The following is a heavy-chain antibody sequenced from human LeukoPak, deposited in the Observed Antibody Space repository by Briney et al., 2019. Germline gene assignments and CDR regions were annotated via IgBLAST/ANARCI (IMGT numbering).Heavy chain of an antibody. D-gene: IGHD3-22*01. J-gene: IGHJ4*02. V-gene: IGHV3-7*01. CDR2: IKQDGSEK. Sequence: PGGFLRLSCAASGFTFGSYWMSWVRQAPGKGLEWVANIKQDGSEKYYVDSVKGRFTISRDNAKNSLYLQMNSLRAEDTAVYYCARDRTYDSSGLFDYWGQGTLVTVSS. CDR3: ARDRTYDSSGLFDY. CDR1: GFTFGSYW.